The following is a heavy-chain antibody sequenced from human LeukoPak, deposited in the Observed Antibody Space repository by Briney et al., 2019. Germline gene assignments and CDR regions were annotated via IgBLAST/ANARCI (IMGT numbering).Heavy chain of an antibody. D-gene: IGHD2-2*01. CDR3: ARYDKFQLAMDV. J-gene: IGHJ6*04. CDR2: IYYSGST. Sequence: SQTLSLTCTVSGGSISSCGYYWSWIRQHPGKGLEWIGYIYYSGSTYYNPSLKSRVTISVDTSKNQFSLKLSSVTAADTAVYYCARYDKFQLAMDVWGKGTTVTVSS. V-gene: IGHV4-31*03. CDR1: GGSISSCGYY.